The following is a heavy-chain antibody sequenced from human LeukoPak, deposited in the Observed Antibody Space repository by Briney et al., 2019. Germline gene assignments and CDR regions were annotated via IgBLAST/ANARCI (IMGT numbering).Heavy chain of an antibody. D-gene: IGHD3-3*01. V-gene: IGHV1-18*01. J-gene: IGHJ6*02. CDR2: ISAYNGNT. CDR3: ARVQAAITYYDFWSGSSYYYGMDV. CDR1: GYTFTSYG. Sequence: ASVKVSCKASGYTFTSYGISWVRQAPGQGLEWMGWISAYNGNTNYAQKLQGRVTMTTDTSTSIAYMELRSLRSDDTAVYYCARVQAAITYYDFWSGSSYYYGMDVWGQGTTVTVSS.